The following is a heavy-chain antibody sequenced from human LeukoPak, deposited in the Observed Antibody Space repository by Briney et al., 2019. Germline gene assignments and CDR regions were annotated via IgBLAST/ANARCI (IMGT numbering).Heavy chain of an antibody. J-gene: IGHJ3*02. CDR2: ITSSGDTI. V-gene: IGHV3-48*03. CDR1: GFTLSTYE. CDR3: ARITWSAFDS. D-gene: IGHD3-16*01. Sequence: GGSLRLSCEASGFTLSTYEMNWVRQAPGQGLEGVPYITSSGDTIYYANTVKGRFTVSRDNATNTLYLQMNRLRAEDTAVYYCARITWSAFDSWGQGTMVTVSS.